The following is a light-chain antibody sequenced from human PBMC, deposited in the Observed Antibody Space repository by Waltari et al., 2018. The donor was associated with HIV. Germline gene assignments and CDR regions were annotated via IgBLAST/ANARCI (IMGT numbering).Light chain of an antibody. CDR2: AAS. Sequence: LQMPQSPSSLSASVGDSVTITCRASQSIRSYLNWYQQKPGKAPKVLMYAASTLQSGVPSRFSGSGSGTDFTLTISSLQPEDFATYYCQQSYSIPLTFGGGTKVEIK. CDR1: QSIRSY. J-gene: IGKJ4*01. V-gene: IGKV1-39*01. CDR3: QQSYSIPLT.